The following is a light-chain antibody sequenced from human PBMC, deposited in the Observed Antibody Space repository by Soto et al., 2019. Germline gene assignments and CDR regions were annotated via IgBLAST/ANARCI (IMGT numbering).Light chain of an antibody. CDR2: KAS. V-gene: IGKV1-5*03. CDR1: QSISSW. J-gene: IGKJ1*01. Sequence: DIQMTQSPSILSASVGDRVTITCRASQSISSWLAWYQQKPGKAPKLLIYKASSLQGGVPSRFSGSGSGTEFTLTISCLQPDDFATYYCQQYSIYPRTFGQGTKVEIK. CDR3: QQYSIYPRT.